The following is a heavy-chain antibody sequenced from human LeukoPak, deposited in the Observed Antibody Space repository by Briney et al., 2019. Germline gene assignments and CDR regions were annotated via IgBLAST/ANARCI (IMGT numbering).Heavy chain of an antibody. Sequence: GGSLRLSCAASGFTFSSYAISWVRQAPGQGLEWMGGIIPIFGTANYAQKFQGRVTITADESTSTAYMELSSLRSEDTAVYYCARGVFVYSSSRYFDYWGQGTLVTVSS. CDR3: ARGVFVYSSSRYFDY. V-gene: IGHV1-69*01. CDR1: GFTFSSYA. D-gene: IGHD6-6*01. J-gene: IGHJ4*02. CDR2: IIPIFGTA.